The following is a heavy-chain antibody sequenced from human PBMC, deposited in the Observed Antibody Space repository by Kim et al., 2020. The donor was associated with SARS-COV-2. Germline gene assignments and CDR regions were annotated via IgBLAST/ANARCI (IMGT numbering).Heavy chain of an antibody. CDR3: ARMVRGVIGGFDI. D-gene: IGHD3-10*01. Sequence: YPGSGKGRFTIYRENAKNSLYLQMNSLRAGDTAVYYCARMVRGVIGGFDIWGQGTMVTVSS. J-gene: IGHJ3*02. V-gene: IGHV3-13*01.